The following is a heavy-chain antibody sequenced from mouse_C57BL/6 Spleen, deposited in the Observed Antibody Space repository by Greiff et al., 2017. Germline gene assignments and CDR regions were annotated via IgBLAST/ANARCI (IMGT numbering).Heavy chain of an antibody. Sequence: QVQLQQPGAELVKPGASVKLSCKASGYTFTSYWMQWVKQRPGQGLEWIGEIDPSDSYTNYNQKVKGKATLTVDTSSSTAYMQLSSLTSEDSAVYYCARKRGWESYFDDWGQGTTLTVSS. D-gene: IGHD3-3*01. J-gene: IGHJ2*01. CDR1: GYTFTSYW. CDR2: IDPSDSYT. V-gene: IGHV1-50*01. CDR3: ARKRGWESYFDD.